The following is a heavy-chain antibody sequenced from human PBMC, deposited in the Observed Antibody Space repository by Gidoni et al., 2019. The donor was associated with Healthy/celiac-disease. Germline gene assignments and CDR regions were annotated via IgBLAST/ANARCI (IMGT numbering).Heavy chain of an antibody. CDR1: GFTFSNAW. Sequence: EVQLVESGGGLVKPGGSLRLSCAASGFTFSNAWMSWVRQAPGKGLEWVGRIKSKTDGGTTDYAAPVKGRFTISRDDSKNTLYLQMNSLKTEDTAVYYCTTVLRYSSGWYSGYWGQGTLVTVSS. D-gene: IGHD6-19*01. CDR3: TTVLRYSSGWYSGY. V-gene: IGHV3-15*01. J-gene: IGHJ4*02. CDR2: IKSKTDGGTT.